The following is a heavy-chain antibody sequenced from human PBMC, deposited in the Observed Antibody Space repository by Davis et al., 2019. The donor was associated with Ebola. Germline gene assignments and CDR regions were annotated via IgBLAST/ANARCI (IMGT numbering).Heavy chain of an antibody. V-gene: IGHV5-51*01. CDR2: IYPGDSDV. J-gene: IGHJ3*02. CDR3: ARRKLESGNYCDAFDI. CDR1: GYTFTVYW. Sequence: PGGSLRLSCQGSGYTFTVYWIGWVRQMPGKGLEWMGIIYPGDSDVTYSPSFQGHVTISADKSMSTAYLQWSSLKASDTAIYYCARRKLESGNYCDAFDIWGQGTMVTVSS. D-gene: IGHD1-26*01.